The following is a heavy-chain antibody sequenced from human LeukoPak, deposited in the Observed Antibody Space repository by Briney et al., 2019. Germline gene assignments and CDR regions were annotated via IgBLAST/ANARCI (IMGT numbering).Heavy chain of an antibody. CDR2: LGTAGDT. V-gene: IGHV3-13*01. Sequence: QSGGSLRLSCAASGFTFSSYAMSWVRQPAGKGLEWVSALGTAGDTFYPGSVKGRFTISRDNAKKSLFLQMSSLRAEDTAIYYCARQSTPHGNFDYWGQGTLVTVSS. J-gene: IGHJ4*02. D-gene: IGHD5-24*01. CDR3: ARQSTPHGNFDY. CDR1: GFTFSSYA.